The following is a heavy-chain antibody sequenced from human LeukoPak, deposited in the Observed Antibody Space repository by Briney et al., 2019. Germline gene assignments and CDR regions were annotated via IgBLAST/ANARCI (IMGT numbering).Heavy chain of an antibody. D-gene: IGHD2-21*02. CDR3: AGTYCGGDCYHNDAFDI. CDR2: IYTSGST. V-gene: IGHV4-4*09. J-gene: IGHJ3*02. CDR1: GGSFSGYY. Sequence: SETLSLTCAVYGGSFSGYYWSWIRQPLGKGLEWIGYIYTSGSTNYNPSLKSRVTISVDTSKNQFSLKLSSVTAADTAVYYCAGTYCGGDCYHNDAFDIWGQGTMVTVSS.